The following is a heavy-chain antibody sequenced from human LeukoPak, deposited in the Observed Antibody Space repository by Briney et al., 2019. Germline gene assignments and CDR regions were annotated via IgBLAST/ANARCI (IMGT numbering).Heavy chain of an antibody. V-gene: IGHV4-39*07. CDR3: ALSDRGGIAVASDY. D-gene: IGHD6-19*01. Sequence: PSETLSLTCTVSGGSISSNNYYWGWIRQPPGKGLEWIGSIYYSGSTYYNPSLKSRVTISVDTSKNQFSLKLSSVTAADTAVYFCALSDRGGIAVASDYWGQGTLVTVSS. CDR1: GGSISSNNYY. J-gene: IGHJ4*02. CDR2: IYYSGST.